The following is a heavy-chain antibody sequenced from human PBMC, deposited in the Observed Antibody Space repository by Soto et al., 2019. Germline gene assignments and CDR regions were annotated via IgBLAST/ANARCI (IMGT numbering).Heavy chain of an antibody. CDR3: AKDAQGDIVVVVTGFDI. J-gene: IGHJ3*02. CDR2: ISGSGGST. CDR1: GFTFSSYA. D-gene: IGHD2-15*01. V-gene: IGHV3-23*01. Sequence: EVQLLESGGGLVQPGGSLRLSCAASGFTFSSYAMSWVRQAPGKGLEWVSAISGSGGSTYYADSVKGRCTISRDNSKKTRYLQMNSLRAEDTAVYYCAKDAQGDIVVVVTGFDIWGQGTMVTVS.